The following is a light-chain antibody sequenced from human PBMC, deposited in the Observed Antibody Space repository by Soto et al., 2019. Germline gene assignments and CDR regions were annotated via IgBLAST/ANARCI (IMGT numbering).Light chain of an antibody. Sequence: DIQMTQSPSSLSAAVGDRVIITCRASQSMFNYVNWYQKKPGKAPKLLIYAASNLQSVVPSRFSGSGFGTDFTLTINNLQPEDFATYYCQQSYSIPFAFGPGTQVDI. J-gene: IGKJ3*01. V-gene: IGKV1-39*01. CDR3: QQSYSIPFA. CDR2: AAS. CDR1: QSMFNY.